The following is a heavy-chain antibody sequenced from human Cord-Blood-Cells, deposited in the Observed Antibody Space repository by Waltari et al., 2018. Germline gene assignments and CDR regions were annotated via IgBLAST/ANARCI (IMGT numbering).Heavy chain of an antibody. CDR1: GFTFSSYG. V-gene: IGHV3-30*18. D-gene: IGHD3-22*01. Sequence: QVQLVESGGGVVQPGRSLRLSCAASGFTFSSYGMHWVRPAPGKGLEWVAVISYDGSNKYYADSVKGRVTISRDNSKNTLYLQMNSLRAEDTAVYYCAKGITMIVVVTPFDYWGQGTLVTVSS. CDR2: ISYDGSNK. J-gene: IGHJ4*02. CDR3: AKGITMIVVVTPFDY.